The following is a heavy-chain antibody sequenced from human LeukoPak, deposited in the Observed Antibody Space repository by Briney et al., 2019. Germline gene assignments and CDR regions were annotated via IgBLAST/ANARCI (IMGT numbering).Heavy chain of an antibody. V-gene: IGHV3-23*01. CDR1: GFTFSSYS. Sequence: PGGSLRLSCAASGFTFSSYSMNWVRQAPGKGLEWVSAISGSGGSTYYADSVKGRFTISRDNSKNTLYLQMNSLRAEDTAVYYCAKDALTVTTRKLYYFDYWGQGTLVTVSS. CDR2: ISGSGGST. CDR3: AKDALTVTTRKLYYFDY. J-gene: IGHJ4*02. D-gene: IGHD4-17*01.